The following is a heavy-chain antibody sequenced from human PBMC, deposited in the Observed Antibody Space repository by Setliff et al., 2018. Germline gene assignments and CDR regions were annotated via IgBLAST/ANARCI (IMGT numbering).Heavy chain of an antibody. CDR3: ASAGHSGSWFPFDAFHI. CDR2: ISSSSSYT. CDR1: GFTFSDSY. D-gene: IGHD6-13*01. V-gene: IGHV3-11*06. Sequence: PGGSLRLSCAASGFTFSDSYMSWIRQAPGKGPEWVSFISSSSSYTIYADSVKGRFTVSRDNAKNSLYLQMNSLRAEDTAVYYCASAGHSGSWFPFDAFHIWGQGTMVTVSS. J-gene: IGHJ3*02.